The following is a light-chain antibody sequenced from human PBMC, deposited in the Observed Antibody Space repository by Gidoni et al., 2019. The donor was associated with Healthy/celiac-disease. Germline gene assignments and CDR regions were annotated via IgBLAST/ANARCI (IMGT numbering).Light chain of an antibody. CDR2: AAS. CDR3: LQHNSYPLT. V-gene: IGKV1-17*01. J-gene: IGKJ1*01. CDR1: RGMRND. Sequence: DIQRTQSPSSLSASVGDRVTITCRASRGMRNDLGCYQQKPGKAPKRLIYAASSLQSGVPSRFSGSGSGTEFPPPFSSLQPEDFPIYSCLQHNSYPLTFGQGTKVEIK.